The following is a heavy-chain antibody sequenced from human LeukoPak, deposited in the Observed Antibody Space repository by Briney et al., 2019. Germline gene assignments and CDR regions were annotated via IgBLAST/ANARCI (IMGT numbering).Heavy chain of an antibody. D-gene: IGHD2-21*01. Sequence: GGSLRLSCAASGFNFSGYEMNWVRQAAGKGLEWVSYISSRGDSRHYADSVRGRFVISRDNAKNSLYLQMYSLRAEDTAVYYCAKGVPRYEGGAWIDAFDIWGQGTMVTVSS. V-gene: IGHV3-48*03. CDR1: GFNFSGYE. J-gene: IGHJ3*02. CDR3: AKGVPRYEGGAWIDAFDI. CDR2: ISSRGDSR.